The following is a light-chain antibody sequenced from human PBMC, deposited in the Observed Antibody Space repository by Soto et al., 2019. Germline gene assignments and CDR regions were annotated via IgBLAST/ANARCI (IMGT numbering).Light chain of an antibody. CDR3: ASWDVTLNGLYV. CDR1: PSDVGGYIS. J-gene: IGLJ1*01. CDR2: EVN. Sequence: QSALTQPPSASGSPGQSVTISCTGTPSDVGGYISVSWYQQHPGKAPKLIIYEVNKRPSGVPDRFSAYKSGTSASLAISGLQSEDEADYYCASWDVTLNGLYVFGTGTKVTVL. V-gene: IGLV2-8*01.